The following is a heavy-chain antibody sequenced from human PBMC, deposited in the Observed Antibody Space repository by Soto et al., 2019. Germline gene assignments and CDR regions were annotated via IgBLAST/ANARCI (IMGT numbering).Heavy chain of an antibody. CDR1: GYTFTSYG. J-gene: IGHJ6*02. CDR3: ARAVQQLTTYYYYGMDV. Sequence: GASVKVSCKASGYTFTSYGISWVRQAPGQGLEWMGWISAYNGNTNYAQKLQGRVTMTTDTSTSTAYMELRSLRSDDTAVCYCARAVQQLTTYYYYGMDVWGQGTTVTVSS. CDR2: ISAYNGNT. V-gene: IGHV1-18*01. D-gene: IGHD6-13*01.